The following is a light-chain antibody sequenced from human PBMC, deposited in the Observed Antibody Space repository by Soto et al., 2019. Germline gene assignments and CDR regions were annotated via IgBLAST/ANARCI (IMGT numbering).Light chain of an antibody. J-gene: IGLJ1*01. CDR1: SSDVGCSNY. Sequence: QSALIQPASVSGSPGQSITISCTGTSSDVGCSNYVSWYQQHSGNGPKLIIFDVSHRPSGFSNRFSGSKSGNTASLTISDLQAEDEADYYCSSYASNVYVFGTGTKLTVL. V-gene: IGLV2-14*03. CDR2: DVS. CDR3: SSYASNVYV.